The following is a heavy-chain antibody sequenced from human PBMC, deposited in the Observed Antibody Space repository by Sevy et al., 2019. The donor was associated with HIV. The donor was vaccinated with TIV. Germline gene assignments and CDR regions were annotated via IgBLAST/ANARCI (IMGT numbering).Heavy chain of an antibody. D-gene: IGHD2-2*01. J-gene: IGHJ4*02. V-gene: IGHV3-30*02. CDR2: IRYDGSNK. CDR1: GFTFSSYG. Sequence: GESLKISCAASGFTFSSYGMHWVRQAPGKGLEWVAFIRYDGSNKYYADSVKGRFTISRDNSKNTLYLQMNSLRAEDTAVYYCAKSRSPHTIVVVPAAIDYWGQGTLVTVSS. CDR3: AKSRSPHTIVVVPAAIDY.